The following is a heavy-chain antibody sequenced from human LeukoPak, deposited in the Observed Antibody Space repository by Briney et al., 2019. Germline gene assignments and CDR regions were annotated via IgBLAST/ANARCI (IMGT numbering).Heavy chain of an antibody. CDR1: GFTFSSYG. CDR2: ILNDGSQE. Sequence: GGSLRLSCAASGFTFSSYGMHWVRQAPGKGLEWVAVILNDGSQEKYADSVKGRFTISRDNSKNTLFLQMNSLGAEDTAVYYCARDDALGDNALDIWGQGTMVTVSS. J-gene: IGHJ3*02. D-gene: IGHD3-16*01. CDR3: ARDDALGDNALDI. V-gene: IGHV3-33*01.